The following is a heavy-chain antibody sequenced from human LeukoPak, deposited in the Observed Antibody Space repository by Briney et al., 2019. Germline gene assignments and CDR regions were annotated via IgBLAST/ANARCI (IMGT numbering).Heavy chain of an antibody. CDR3: AKSLGDGVNGNYYFDY. Sequence: GGSLRLSCVASGFTFSSYGMHWVRQAPGKGLEWVAVIWYDGSNKYYADSVKGRFTISRDNSKNTLYLQMNSLRAEDTAVYYCAKSLGDGVNGNYYFDYWGQGTLVTVSS. D-gene: IGHD2-21*01. J-gene: IGHJ4*02. CDR2: IWYDGSNK. V-gene: IGHV3-33*06. CDR1: GFTFSSYG.